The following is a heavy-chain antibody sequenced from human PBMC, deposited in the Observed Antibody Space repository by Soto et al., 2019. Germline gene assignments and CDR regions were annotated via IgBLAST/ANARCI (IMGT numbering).Heavy chain of an antibody. D-gene: IGHD1-1*01. CDR2: LNHSGPY. CDR3: ASVAESGTSLRGPYYHYGMDV. CDR1: GGSFSGCS. J-gene: IGHJ6*02. V-gene: IGHV4-34*01. Sequence: SETLSLTCAVYGGSFSGCSWNWIRHPPPKGQEWIGELNHSGPYNNNHSLNSRVTMLPASSKNHLILKLDSVTAADTAVYYCASVAESGTSLRGPYYHYGMDVWGQGTTVTVSS.